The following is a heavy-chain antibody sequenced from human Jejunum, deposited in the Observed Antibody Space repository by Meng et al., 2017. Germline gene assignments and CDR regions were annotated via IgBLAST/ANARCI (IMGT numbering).Heavy chain of an antibody. CDR2: ISYTGST. J-gene: IGHJ4*02. V-gene: IGHV4-39*01. Sequence: QLQLQESVLGLVKPSEPLSPTCTVSGGSISSNDYFWGWIRQPPGKGLEWIASISYTGSTNYNPSLKSRVTISVDTSKNQFSLNLGSVTAPDTAVYYCARRRFGGVSHHFDYWGQGTLVTVSS. CDR3: ARRRFGGVSHHFDY. CDR1: GGSISSNDYF. D-gene: IGHD2-8*02.